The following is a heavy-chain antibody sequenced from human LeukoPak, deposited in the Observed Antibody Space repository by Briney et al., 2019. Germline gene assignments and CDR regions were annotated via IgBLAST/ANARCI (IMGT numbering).Heavy chain of an antibody. Sequence: EASVKVSCKASGYTFTSYDINWVRQATGRGLEWMGWMNPNSGNTGYAQKFQGRVTMTRNTSISTAYMELSSLRSEDTAVYYCARKGRGWGFGSKDYGMDVWGQGTTVTVSS. CDR1: GYTFTSYD. CDR3: ARKGRGWGFGSKDYGMDV. D-gene: IGHD3-10*01. J-gene: IGHJ6*02. V-gene: IGHV1-8*01. CDR2: MNPNSGNT.